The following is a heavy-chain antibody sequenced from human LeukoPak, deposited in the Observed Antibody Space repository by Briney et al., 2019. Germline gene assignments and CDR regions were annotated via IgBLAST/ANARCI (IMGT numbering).Heavy chain of an antibody. Sequence: GGSLRLSCAASGFTFSSYSMNWVRQAPGKGLEWVSSISSSSSYIYYADSVKGRFTISRDNAKNSLYLQMNSLRAEDTAVYYCAKGYSSSWREKNFDYWGQGTLVTVSS. CDR1: GFTFSSYS. D-gene: IGHD6-13*01. V-gene: IGHV3-21*04. J-gene: IGHJ4*02. CDR2: ISSSSSYI. CDR3: AKGYSSSWREKNFDY.